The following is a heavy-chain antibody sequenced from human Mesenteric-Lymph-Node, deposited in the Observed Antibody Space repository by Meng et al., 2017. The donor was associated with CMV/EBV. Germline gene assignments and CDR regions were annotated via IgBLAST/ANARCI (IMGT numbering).Heavy chain of an antibody. V-gene: IGHV5-51*01. Sequence: KGSGYTFTNYWIGWVRQMPDKGLEWMAIIFPGNSDTKYNPSFQGQVTISADKSISTAYVQWTSLKASDTAIYYCFIKILAPTTAFHLWGQGTLVTVSS. CDR3: FIKILAPTTAFHL. J-gene: IGHJ5*02. CDR2: IFPGNSDT. D-gene: IGHD2-15*01. CDR1: GYTFTNYW.